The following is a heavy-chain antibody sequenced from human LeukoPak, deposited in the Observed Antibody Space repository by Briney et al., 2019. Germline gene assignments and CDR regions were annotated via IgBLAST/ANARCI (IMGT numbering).Heavy chain of an antibody. CDR1: RFTFTDYD. Sequence: GGSLRLSCAGSRFTFTDYDRHWVRQTPGKGLEWVSGISWNSGNIAYADFVGGRFTISRYNAKNSLSLQMNSLSDEDTAVYYCAKDAYGGATCFYYRDVWGKGTTVTVSS. J-gene: IGHJ6*03. D-gene: IGHD3-16*01. V-gene: IGHV3-9*01. CDR3: AKDAYGGATCFYYRDV. CDR2: ISWNSGNI.